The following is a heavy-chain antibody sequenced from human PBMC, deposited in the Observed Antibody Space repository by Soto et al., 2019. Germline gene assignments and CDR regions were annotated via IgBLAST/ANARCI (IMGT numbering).Heavy chain of an antibody. V-gene: IGHV4-4*02. J-gene: IGHJ5*02. D-gene: IGHD6-19*01. Sequence: QVQLQESGPGLVKPSGTLSLTCAVSGGSISSSYWWSWVRQPPGKGLEWIGEMYHSGSTNYNPSLKKRVTITVDKSKNQFSLRVTSVTAADTAVYYCPRKLWLVPNWFDPWGQGTLVTVSS. CDR2: MYHSGST. CDR3: PRKLWLVPNWFDP. CDR1: GGSISSSYW.